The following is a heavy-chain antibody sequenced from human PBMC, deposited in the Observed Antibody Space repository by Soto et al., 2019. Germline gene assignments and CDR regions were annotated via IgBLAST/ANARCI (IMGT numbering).Heavy chain of an antibody. CDR1: DGNISSSGYY. Sequence: SQTLCLTCTVSDGNISSSGYYWVWIRQPPGKGLEWIGSIYYSGSTYYNPSLKSRVTISVDTSKNQFSLKLSSVTAADTAVYYCARAGVALRFLEWFFDYWGQGTLVPVSS. V-gene: IGHV4-39*01. CDR3: ARAGVALRFLEWFFDY. J-gene: IGHJ4*02. D-gene: IGHD3-3*01. CDR2: IYYSGST.